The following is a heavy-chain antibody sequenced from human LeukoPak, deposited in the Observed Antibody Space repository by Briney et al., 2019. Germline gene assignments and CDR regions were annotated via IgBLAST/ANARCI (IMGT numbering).Heavy chain of an antibody. CDR1: GVSIRSTSYY. CDR3: ARDTSTYRGDPPFDY. J-gene: IGHJ4*02. Sequence: SETLSLTCTVSGVSIRSTSYYWGWIRQPPGKGLEWIGRIYTSGSTNYNPSLTSRVTISVDTSKNQFSLKLSSVTAADTAVYYCARDTSTYRGDPPFDYWGQGTLVTVSS. CDR2: IYTSGST. V-gene: IGHV4-39*07. D-gene: IGHD4-17*01.